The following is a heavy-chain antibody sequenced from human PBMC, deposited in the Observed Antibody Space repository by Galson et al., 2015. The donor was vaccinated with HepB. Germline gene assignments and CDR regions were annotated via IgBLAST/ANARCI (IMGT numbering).Heavy chain of an antibody. CDR2: IYYSGST. CDR1: GGSISSYY. J-gene: IGHJ3*02. CDR3: ARDRGIRGFDI. D-gene: IGHD1-14*01. Sequence: SETLSLTCTVSGGSISSYYWSWIRQPPGKGLELIGYIYYSGSTNYNPSLKIRVTISVDTSKNQFSLKLSSVTAADTAVYYCARDRGIRGFDIWGQGTMVTVSS. V-gene: IGHV4-59*12.